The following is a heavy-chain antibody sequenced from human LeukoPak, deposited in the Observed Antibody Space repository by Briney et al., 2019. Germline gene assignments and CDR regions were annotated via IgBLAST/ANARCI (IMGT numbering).Heavy chain of an antibody. V-gene: IGHV3-23*01. CDR2: ISGSGGST. Sequence: GGSLRLSCAASGFTFSSYAMSWVRQAPAKGLEWVSAISGSGGSTYYADSVKGRFTISRDSSKKTLYLQMNSLRAEDTAVYYCAPGPCSSSTCYAAEGYWGQGTLVTVSS. J-gene: IGHJ4*02. CDR3: APGPCSSSTCYAAEGY. D-gene: IGHD2-2*01. CDR1: GFTFSSYA.